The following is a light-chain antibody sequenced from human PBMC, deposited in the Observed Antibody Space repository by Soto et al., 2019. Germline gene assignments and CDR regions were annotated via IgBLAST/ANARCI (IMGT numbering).Light chain of an antibody. CDR1: QNINNY. CDR3: QQSSSNYPIT. CDR2: GAS. V-gene: IGKV1-39*01. Sequence: DVQMTQSPASLSSSIGGRVTITGLXSQNINNYLNWYQYKPGTAPKLLIYGASSLQSGVPARFGGSGSGTDFNLTISSLQPEDFATYCCQQSSSNYPITFGQGTRLEI. J-gene: IGKJ5*01.